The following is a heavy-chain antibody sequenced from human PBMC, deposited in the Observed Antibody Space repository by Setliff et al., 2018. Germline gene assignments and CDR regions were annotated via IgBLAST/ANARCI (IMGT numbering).Heavy chain of an antibody. D-gene: IGHD1-7*01. V-gene: IGHV3-23*03. CDR3: AKPRVELRWGFES. CDR2: IYSGDRST. J-gene: IGHJ4*02. CDR1: GFTFSSYA. Sequence: GGSLRLSCAVSGFTFSSYAMSWVRQAPGKGLEWVSTIYSGDRSTFYTDSVKGRFIIYRDSSKNTLYMQMNSLRAEDTAVYYCAKPRVELRWGFESWGQGTLVTVSS.